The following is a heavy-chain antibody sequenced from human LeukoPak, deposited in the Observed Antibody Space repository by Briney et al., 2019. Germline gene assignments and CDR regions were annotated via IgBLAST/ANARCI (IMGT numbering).Heavy chain of an antibody. CDR2: MNPNSGNT. V-gene: IGHV1-8*01. CDR1: GYTFTSYD. Sequence: ASVKVSCKASGYTFTSYDINWVRQATGQGLESMGWMNPNSGNTGYAQKFQGRVTMTRNTSISTAYMELSSLRSEDTAVYYCAVGGWELLRRSNYFDYWGQGTLVTVSS. J-gene: IGHJ4*02. CDR3: AVGGWELLRRSNYFDY. D-gene: IGHD1-26*01.